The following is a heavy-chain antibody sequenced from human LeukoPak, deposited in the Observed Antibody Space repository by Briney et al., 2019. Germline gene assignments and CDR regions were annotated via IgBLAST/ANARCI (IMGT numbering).Heavy chain of an antibody. CDR3: ARSPAFWSVYYRHYYMDV. Sequence: SSVKVSCKASGGTFSSYAISWVRQAPGQGLEWTGGIIPIFGTANYAQKFQGRVTITTDESTSTAYMELSSLRSEDTAVYYCARSPAFWSVYYRHYYMDVCGKGTTVTVSS. J-gene: IGHJ6*03. CDR2: IIPIFGTA. CDR1: GGTFSSYA. D-gene: IGHD3-3*01. V-gene: IGHV1-69*05.